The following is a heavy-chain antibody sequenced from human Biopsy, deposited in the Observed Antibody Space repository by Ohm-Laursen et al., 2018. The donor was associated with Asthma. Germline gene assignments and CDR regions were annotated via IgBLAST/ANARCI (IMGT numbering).Heavy chain of an antibody. D-gene: IGHD6-13*01. Sequence: VKISCKASGYTFSSFGISWVRQAPGLGLERMGGISPVFGSTNIAQKFQGRVTISADIFTKTAYLEVSSLRSDDTAVYYCASPSSSREILYYYYNMDIWGQGTTVTV. V-gene: IGHV1-69*13. CDR3: ASPSSSREILYYYYNMDI. J-gene: IGHJ6*02. CDR2: ISPVFGST. CDR1: GYTFSSFG.